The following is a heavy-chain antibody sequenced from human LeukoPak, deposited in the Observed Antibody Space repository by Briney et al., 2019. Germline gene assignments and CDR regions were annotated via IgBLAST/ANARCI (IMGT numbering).Heavy chain of an antibody. CDR2: INPNNDVT. V-gene: IGHV1-2*02. Sequence: ASVKVSCKASGNTFTDYYMHWVRQAPGQGLEWMGWINPNNDVTHYAQKFQGRVTMTRDTSISTAYMELSGLRSDDTAVYYCARGANWGSGDGFDIWGQGTMVTVSS. D-gene: IGHD7-27*01. CDR3: ARGANWGSGDGFDI. J-gene: IGHJ3*02. CDR1: GNTFTDYY.